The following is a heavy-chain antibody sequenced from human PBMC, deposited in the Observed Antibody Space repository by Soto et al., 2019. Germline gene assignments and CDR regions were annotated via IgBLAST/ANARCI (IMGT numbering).Heavy chain of an antibody. D-gene: IGHD2-2*01. CDR1: GDSVPSNSAA. V-gene: IGHV6-1*01. Sequence: SQTLSLTCAISGDSVPSNSAAWNWIRQSPSRGLEWLGRTYYRSKWYNDYAVSVKSRITINPDTSKNQFSLQLSSVTPEDTAVYYCARVKVELGYCSSTSCYPDLNAFDIWGQGTMVTVSS. CDR2: TYYRSKWYN. CDR3: ARVKVELGYCSSTSCYPDLNAFDI. J-gene: IGHJ3*02.